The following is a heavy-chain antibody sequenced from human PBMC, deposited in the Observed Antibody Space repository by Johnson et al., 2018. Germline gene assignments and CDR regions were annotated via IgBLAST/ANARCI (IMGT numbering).Heavy chain of an antibody. J-gene: IGHJ3*01. D-gene: IGHD3-16*01. CDR2: FYYSGNT. Sequence: QVQLQESGPGLVKPSETLSLTCTVSGGSTSSSGNYWGWIRQPPGKGLEWIGRFYYSGNTYYNPSPKSRVTISVDTSKSQFFLNLSSVTAADTAVYYCARHWGSFDVWGQGTMVTVSS. V-gene: IGHV4-39*01. CDR3: ARHWGSFDV. CDR1: GGSTSSSGNY.